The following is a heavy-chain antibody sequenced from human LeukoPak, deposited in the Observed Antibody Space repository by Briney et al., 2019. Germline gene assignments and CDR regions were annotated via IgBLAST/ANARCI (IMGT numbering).Heavy chain of an antibody. J-gene: IGHJ4*02. CDR1: GFTFSSYG. D-gene: IGHD6-13*01. V-gene: IGHV3-21*01. CDR3: ARAAAGREYFDY. CDR2: ISSSSSYI. Sequence: KAGGSLRLSCAASGFTFSSYGMNWVRQAPGKGLEWVSSISSSSSYIYYADSVKGRFTISRDNAKNSLYLQMNSLRAEDTAVYYCARAAAGREYFDYWGQGTLVTVSS.